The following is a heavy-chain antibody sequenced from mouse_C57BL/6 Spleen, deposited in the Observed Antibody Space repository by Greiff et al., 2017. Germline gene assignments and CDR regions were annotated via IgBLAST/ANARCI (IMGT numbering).Heavy chain of an antibody. CDR2: IDPNSGGT. J-gene: IGHJ1*03. Sequence: QVQLQQPGAELVKPGASVKMSCKASGYTFTSYWMHWVKQRPGRGLEWIGRIDPNSGGTKYTEKFKSKATLTVDKPSSTAYMQLSSLTSADAAVDYCARGEYFPYWCFDVWGTGTTVTVSS. V-gene: IGHV1-72*01. CDR1: GYTFTSYW. CDR3: ARGEYFPYWCFDV. D-gene: IGHD5-1*01.